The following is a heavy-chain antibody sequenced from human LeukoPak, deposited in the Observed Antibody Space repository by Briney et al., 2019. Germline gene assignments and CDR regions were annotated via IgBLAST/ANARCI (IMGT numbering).Heavy chain of an antibody. CDR1: GGSMRTTSYY. Sequence: SETLSLTCIVSGGSMRTTSYYWDWIRQPPGKGLEWIGTIHYDGGTSHYTPSLKSRVTIFVDTAKNHFSLNLSSVTAADTAVYYCAGQGGGVALDYWGQGMLVTVSS. J-gene: IGHJ4*02. V-gene: IGHV4-39*01. D-gene: IGHD2-8*01. CDR3: AGQGGGVALDY. CDR2: IHYDGGTS.